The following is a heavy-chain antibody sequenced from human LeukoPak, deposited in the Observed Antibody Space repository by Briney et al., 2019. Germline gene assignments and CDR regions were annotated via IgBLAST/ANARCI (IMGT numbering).Heavy chain of an antibody. D-gene: IGHD5-18*01. CDR3: ASKRGYNYGYDY. CDR2: INSDGSST. J-gene: IGHJ4*02. CDR1: GFTLANFW. V-gene: IGHV3-74*01. Sequence: SGGSLRLSCAASGFTLANFWMHWVRQAPGKGLVWVSRINSDGSSTTYADSVKGRFTISRDNSKNTLYLQMNSLRAEDTAVYYCASKRGYNYGYDYWGQGTLVTVSS.